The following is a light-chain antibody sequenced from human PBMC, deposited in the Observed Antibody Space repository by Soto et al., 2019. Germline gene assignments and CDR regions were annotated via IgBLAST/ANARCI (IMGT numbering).Light chain of an antibody. CDR3: QQYDNLPLT. Sequence: DIQMTQSPSSLSASVGDRVTITCQASQDIKNYLNWYQQKSGKAPKLLIYDASDLETGVPSRFSGSGSGTDFTFHINSLQPEDIETYYCQQYDNLPLTFGGGNKVAIK. J-gene: IGKJ4*01. CDR1: QDIKNY. CDR2: DAS. V-gene: IGKV1-33*01.